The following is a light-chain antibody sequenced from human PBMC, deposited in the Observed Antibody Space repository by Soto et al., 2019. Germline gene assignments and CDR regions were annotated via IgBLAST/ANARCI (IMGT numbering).Light chain of an antibody. Sequence: DIQMTQSPSTLSASVGDRVTISCRASQSMSTWLAWYQQKPGKAPKILIYDASSLQSGVPTRFSGSGSGTDFTLSISSLQPEDFATYYCQQSYSNPIPFGQGTRLEI. CDR1: QSMSTW. V-gene: IGKV1-39*01. CDR2: DAS. J-gene: IGKJ5*01. CDR3: QQSYSNPIP.